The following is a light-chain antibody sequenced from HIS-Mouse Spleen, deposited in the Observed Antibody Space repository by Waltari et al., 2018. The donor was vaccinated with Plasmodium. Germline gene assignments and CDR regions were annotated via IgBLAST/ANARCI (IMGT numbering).Light chain of an antibody. CDR2: AAS. Sequence: DIQLTQSLSFLSASVGDRVIITCRASQGISSYLAWYQQKPGKAPKLLIYAASTLQSGVPSRFSGSGSGTEFTLTISSLQPEDFATDYCQQLNSYPSITFGQGTRLEIK. V-gene: IGKV1-9*01. J-gene: IGKJ5*01. CDR3: QQLNSYPSIT. CDR1: QGISSY.